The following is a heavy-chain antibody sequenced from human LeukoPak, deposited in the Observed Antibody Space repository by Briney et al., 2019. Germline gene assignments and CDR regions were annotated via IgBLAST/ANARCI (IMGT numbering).Heavy chain of an antibody. D-gene: IGHD3-22*01. CDR3: ARAKSYYYDSSVSLFYYYYGMDV. CDR1: GGSISSGGYY. V-gene: IGHV4-31*03. Sequence: SQTLSLTCTVSGGSISSGGYYWSWIRQHPGKGLEWIGYIYYSGSTYYNPSLKSRVTISVDTSKNQFSLKLSSVTPADTAVYCCARAKSYYYDSSVSLFYYYYGMDVWGQGTTVTVSS. CDR2: IYYSGST. J-gene: IGHJ6*02.